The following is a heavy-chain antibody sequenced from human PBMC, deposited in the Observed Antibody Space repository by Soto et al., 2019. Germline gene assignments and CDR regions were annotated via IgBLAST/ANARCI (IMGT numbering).Heavy chain of an antibody. CDR3: AKKGCVDYILGY. CDR2: IYWDDSK. Sequence: QITLKESGPTLVKPTQTLTLTCTFSGFSLSTNGVGVGWIRQPPGKALEWLALIYWDDSKEYSPSLKSRLTITKDTSTNQVVLTMTTMDPVDTATYYCAKKGCVDYILGYWGQGTLVTVSS. CDR1: GFSLSTNGVG. D-gene: IGHD4-4*01. J-gene: IGHJ4*02. V-gene: IGHV2-5*02.